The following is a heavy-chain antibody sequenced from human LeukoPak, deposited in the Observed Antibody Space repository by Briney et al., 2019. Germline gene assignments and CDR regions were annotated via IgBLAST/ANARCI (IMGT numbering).Heavy chain of an antibody. D-gene: IGHD6-13*01. Sequence: GGSLRLSCAASGFTFDDYAMHWVRQAPGKGLEWVSGISWNSGSIGYADSVKGRFTISRDNAKDSLYLQMNSLRAEDTALYYCAKDIGIAARTMDYWGQGTLVTVSS. V-gene: IGHV3-9*01. J-gene: IGHJ4*02. CDR1: GFTFDDYA. CDR2: ISWNSGSI. CDR3: AKDIGIAARTMDY.